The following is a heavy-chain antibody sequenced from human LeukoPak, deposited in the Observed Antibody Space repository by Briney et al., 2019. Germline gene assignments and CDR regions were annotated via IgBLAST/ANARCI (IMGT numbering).Heavy chain of an antibody. CDR1: GGSISSSSYY. V-gene: IGHV4-39*01. Sequence: SETLSLTCTVSGGSISSSSYYWGWIRQPPGKGLEWIGSIYYSVSTYYNPSLKSRVTISVDTSKNQFSLKLSSVTTADTAVYYCARLTRIAVAGRVYWGQGTLVTVSS. CDR3: ARLTRIAVAGRVY. D-gene: IGHD6-19*01. CDR2: IYYSVST. J-gene: IGHJ4*02.